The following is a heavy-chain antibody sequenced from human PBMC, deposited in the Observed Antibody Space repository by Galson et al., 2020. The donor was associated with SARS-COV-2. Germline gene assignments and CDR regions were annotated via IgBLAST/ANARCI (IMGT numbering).Heavy chain of an antibody. CDR2: IKNTAHGGTT. Sequence: GGSLRLSCTASGFTFGDYPMSWFRQAPGKGLEWIGFIKNTAHGGTTEYAASVKGRFTMSRDDSKSIAYLQMNSLKTEDTAVYYCTRDLPYLAAAGTEYYFDYWGQGTLVTFSS. CDR3: TRDLPYLAAAGTEYYFDY. D-gene: IGHD6-13*01. J-gene: IGHJ4*02. V-gene: IGHV3-49*03. CDR1: GFTFGDYP.